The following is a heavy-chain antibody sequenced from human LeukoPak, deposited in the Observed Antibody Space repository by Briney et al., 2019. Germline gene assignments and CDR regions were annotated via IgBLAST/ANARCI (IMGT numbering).Heavy chain of an antibody. CDR3: ASSYSGYVELNGFDY. V-gene: IGHV3-48*04. D-gene: IGHD5-12*01. CDR2: ISSSSSTI. Sequence: GGSLRLSCAASGFTFSSYSMNWVRQAPGKGLEWVSYISSSSSTIYYADSVKGRFTISRDNAKNSLYLQMNSLRAEDTAVYYCASSYSGYVELNGFDYWGQGTLVTVSS. J-gene: IGHJ4*02. CDR1: GFTFSSYS.